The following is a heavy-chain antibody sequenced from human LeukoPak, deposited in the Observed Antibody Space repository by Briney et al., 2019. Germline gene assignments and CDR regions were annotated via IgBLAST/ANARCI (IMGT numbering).Heavy chain of an antibody. CDR3: AKGSAMSPFDY. Sequence: GGSLRLSCAASGFTFSSYGIHWVRQAPGKGLEWVANIKQDGSEKYYVDSVKGRFTISRDNSKNTLYLQMNSLRAEDTAVYYCAKGSAMSPFDYWGQGTLVTVSS. CDR2: IKQDGSEK. CDR1: GFTFSSYG. J-gene: IGHJ4*02. V-gene: IGHV3-7*01. D-gene: IGHD5-18*01.